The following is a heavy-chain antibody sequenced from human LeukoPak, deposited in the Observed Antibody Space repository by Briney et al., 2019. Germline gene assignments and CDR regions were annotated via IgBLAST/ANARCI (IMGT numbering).Heavy chain of an antibody. Sequence: GGSLRLSCAASGFTFSSYAMHWVRQAPGKGLEWVAVISYDGSNKYYADSVKGRFTISRDNSKNTLYLQMNSLRAEDTAVYYCARDLYVVVVAATPDYWGQGTLVTVSS. D-gene: IGHD2-15*01. V-gene: IGHV3-30-3*01. CDR1: GFTFSSYA. CDR2: ISYDGSNK. CDR3: ARDLYVVVVAATPDY. J-gene: IGHJ4*02.